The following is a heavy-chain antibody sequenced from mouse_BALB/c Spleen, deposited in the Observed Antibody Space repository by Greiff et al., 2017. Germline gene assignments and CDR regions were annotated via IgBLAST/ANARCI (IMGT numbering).Heavy chain of an antibody. CDR2: ISTYYGDA. CDR1: GYTFTDYA. CDR3: ARGLYYGSSYGYFYV. D-gene: IGHD1-1*01. Sequence: VMLVESGAELVRPGVSVKISCKGSGYTFTDYAMHWVKQSHAKSLEWIGVISTYYGDASYNQKFKGKATMTVDKSSSTAYMELARLTSEDSAIYYCARGLYYGSSYGYFYVWGAGTTVTVSS. V-gene: IGHV1S137*01. J-gene: IGHJ1*01.